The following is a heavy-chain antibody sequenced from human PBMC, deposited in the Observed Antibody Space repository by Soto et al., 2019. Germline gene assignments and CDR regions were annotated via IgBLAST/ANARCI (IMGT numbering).Heavy chain of an antibody. D-gene: IGHD3-10*01. J-gene: IGHJ4*02. CDR2: MNPYNGNT. CDR3: ARGPGDLGYFDY. V-gene: IGHV1-8*02. CDR1: GYTFSNYD. Sequence: QVQLVQSGAEVKKPGASVKVSCRASGYTFSNYDINWVRQAPGQGLEGMGCMNPYNGNTGYAQNFQGRVTMTRNNSISTAYMELGSLSSEDTAIYYCARGPGDLGYFDYWGQGALVTVSS.